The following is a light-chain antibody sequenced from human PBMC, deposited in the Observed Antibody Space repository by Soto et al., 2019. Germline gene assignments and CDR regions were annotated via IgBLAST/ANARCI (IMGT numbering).Light chain of an antibody. CDR2: EVS. V-gene: IGLV2-14*01. CDR1: SSDVGGYNH. CDR3: SSYTTSTTRII. J-gene: IGLJ2*01. Sequence: QSALTQPASVSGSPGQSITISCTGSSSDVGGYNHVSWYQQHPGKAPKLMIYEVSNRPSGASNRFSGSKSGNTASLTISGLQAEDEADYYCSSYTTSTTRIIFGGGTKLTVL.